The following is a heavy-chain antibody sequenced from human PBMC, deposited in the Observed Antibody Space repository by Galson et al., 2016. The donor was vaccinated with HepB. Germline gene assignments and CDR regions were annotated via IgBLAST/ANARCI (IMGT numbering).Heavy chain of an antibody. J-gene: IGHJ3*01. CDR2: IYPGDSDT. Sequence: GKGLEWMGVIYPGDSDTKYSPSFEGQVTISADQSISTAYLQWSSLKASDTAIYYCVRQDTNYYDVLTGYSTAQGGAFDVWGQGTVVSVSS. V-gene: IGHV5-51*01. D-gene: IGHD3-9*01. CDR3: VRQDTNYYDVLTGYSTAQGGAFDV.